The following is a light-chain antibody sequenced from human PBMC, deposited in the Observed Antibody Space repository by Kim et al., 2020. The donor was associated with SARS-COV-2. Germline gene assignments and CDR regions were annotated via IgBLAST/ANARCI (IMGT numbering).Light chain of an antibody. V-gene: IGLV2-11*01. CDR1: SSDVGLYNY. J-gene: IGLJ1*01. Sequence: QSALTQPCSVSGSPGQSVTISCTGTSSDVGLYNYVSWYQQHPGKAPKLMIYDVTERPSGVPDRFSASKSGNTASLTISGLQAEDEADYYCCSYAGSPPYVFGTGTKVTVL. CDR2: DVT. CDR3: CSYAGSPPYV.